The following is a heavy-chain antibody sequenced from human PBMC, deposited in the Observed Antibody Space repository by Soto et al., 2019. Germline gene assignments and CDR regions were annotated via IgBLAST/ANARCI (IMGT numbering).Heavy chain of an antibody. D-gene: IGHD3-16*01. CDR1: GYIFVNYG. V-gene: IGHV1-18*01. J-gene: IGHJ6*02. CDR2: ISPYSVNP. CDR3: AMVDNYVPPTPQDG. Sequence: QVQLVQSGDEVRKPGSSVKVSCKASGYIFVNYGIAWVRQAPGQGLEWMGWISPYSVNPHYASKVQGGLTMTTDTYTSTAYMDLGSLTYDDKAVYYCAMVDNYVPPTPQDGWGQETTVTVSS.